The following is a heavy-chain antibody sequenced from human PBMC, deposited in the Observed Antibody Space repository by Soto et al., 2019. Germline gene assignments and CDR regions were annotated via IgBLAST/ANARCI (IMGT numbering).Heavy chain of an antibody. J-gene: IGHJ5*01. V-gene: IGHV2-5*02. CDR3: AQSLWRGYKAWFDS. Sequence: QITLRESGPTRVKPTQTLTLTCTFSGFSLTTSGVGVGWIRQPPGKALEWLALIYWDDDKRYSPSLQTRLTITKATSKHQVVLTMTNMDPVDTATYYCAQSLWRGYKAWFDSWGQGTLVTVSS. D-gene: IGHD3-3*01. CDR1: GFSLTTSGVG. CDR2: IYWDDDK.